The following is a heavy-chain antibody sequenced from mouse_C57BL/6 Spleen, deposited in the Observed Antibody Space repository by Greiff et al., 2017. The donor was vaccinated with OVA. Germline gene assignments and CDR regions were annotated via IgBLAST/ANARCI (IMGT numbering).Heavy chain of an antibody. Sequence: EVKVVESGGGLVKPGGSLKLSCAASGFTFSSYAMSWVRQTPEKRLEWVATISDGGSYTYYPANVKGRFTISRDNAKNNLYLQMSHLTSEDTAMYYCARVDYYGKGYFDYWGQGTTLTVSS. CDR3: ARVDYYGKGYFDY. J-gene: IGHJ2*01. V-gene: IGHV5-4*03. CDR1: GFTFSSYA. D-gene: IGHD1-1*01. CDR2: ISDGGSYT.